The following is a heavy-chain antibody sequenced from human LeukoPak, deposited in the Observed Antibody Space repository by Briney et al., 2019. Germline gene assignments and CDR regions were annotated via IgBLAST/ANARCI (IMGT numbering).Heavy chain of an antibody. V-gene: IGHV4-31*03. CDR3: ASRYCSGGSCYGHYYYYYGMDV. D-gene: IGHD2-15*01. CDR2: IYYSGST. Sequence: SETLSLTCTVSGGSISSGGYYWSWIRQHPGKGLEWIVYIYYSGSTYYNPSLKSRVTISVDTSKNQFSLKLSSVTAADTAVYYCASRYCSGGSCYGHYYYYYGMDVWGQGTTVTVSS. CDR1: GGSISSGGYY. J-gene: IGHJ6*02.